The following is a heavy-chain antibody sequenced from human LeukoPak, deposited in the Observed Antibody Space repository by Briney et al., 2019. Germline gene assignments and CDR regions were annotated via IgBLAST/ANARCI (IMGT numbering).Heavy chain of an antibody. D-gene: IGHD2-21*01. CDR2: IHYSGST. J-gene: IGHJ3*02. V-gene: IGHV4-59*08. CDR3: ARSVSWGLLVRDDAFDI. Sequence: PSETLSLTCTVSGGSISSYHWIWIRQPPGKGLEWIGYIHYSGSTNYNPSLKSRVTTSVDTSKKQFSLKLRSVTAADTAVYYCARSVSWGLLVRDDAFDIWGQGTMVTVPS. CDR1: GGSISSYH.